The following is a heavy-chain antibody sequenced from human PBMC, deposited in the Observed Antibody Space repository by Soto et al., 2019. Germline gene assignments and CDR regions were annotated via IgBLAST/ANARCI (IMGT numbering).Heavy chain of an antibody. D-gene: IGHD3-16*01. CDR3: ARSLVIGYGYVMGSYWYYAFDI. CDR2: IIPIFGTA. J-gene: IGHJ3*02. Sequence: GASVKVSCKASGGTFSSYAISWVRQAPGQGLEWMGGIIPIFGTANYAQKFQGRVTIIADESTSTAYMELSSLRSEGTAVYYCARSLVIGYGYVMGSYWYYAFDIWGQGTTVTVSS. CDR1: GGTFSSYA. V-gene: IGHV1-69*13.